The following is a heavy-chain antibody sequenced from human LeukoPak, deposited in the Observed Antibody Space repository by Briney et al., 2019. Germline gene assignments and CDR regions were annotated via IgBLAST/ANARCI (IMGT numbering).Heavy chain of an antibody. J-gene: IGHJ4*02. V-gene: IGHV4-59*08. CDR3: ARHPFATPFDY. CDR1: GGSISGYY. CDR2: MYETGHT. Sequence: SETLSLTCSVSGGSISGYYWSWIRQPPGQGLEWIGYMYETGHTMYNSSLMSRVTMSLDTSRNYFSLSLSSVTAADTAVYYCARHPFATPFDYWGPGTLVTVSS. D-gene: IGHD2-15*01.